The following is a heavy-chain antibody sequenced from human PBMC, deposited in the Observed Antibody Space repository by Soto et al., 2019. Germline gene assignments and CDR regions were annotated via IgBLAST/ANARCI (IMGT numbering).Heavy chain of an antibody. CDR2: IYYSGST. CDR1: GGSVSSGSYY. Sequence: TSETLSLTCPSSGGSVSSGSYYWSWIRQPPGKGMEWIGYIYYSGSTNYNPSLKSRVTISVDTSKNQFSLRLSSVTAADTAVYYCARDSRGMDVWGQGTTVTVSS. CDR3: ARDSRGMDV. J-gene: IGHJ6*02. V-gene: IGHV4-61*01.